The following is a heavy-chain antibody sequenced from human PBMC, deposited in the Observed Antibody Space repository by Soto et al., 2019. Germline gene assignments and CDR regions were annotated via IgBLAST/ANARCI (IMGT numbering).Heavy chain of an antibody. Sequence: QVQLLESGPGLVKASQTLSLTCTVSGGSISNGDHYWSWIRQPPGKGLEWIGYIYNSGSTHYNPSVKSRVTISVDTSKNQFSLNLNSVTAADTAVYYCARDRGLLLYYFDYWGQGTLVTVSS. D-gene: IGHD2-21*01. V-gene: IGHV4-30-4*01. CDR2: IYNSGST. CDR3: ARDRGLLLYYFDY. J-gene: IGHJ4*02. CDR1: GGSISNGDHY.